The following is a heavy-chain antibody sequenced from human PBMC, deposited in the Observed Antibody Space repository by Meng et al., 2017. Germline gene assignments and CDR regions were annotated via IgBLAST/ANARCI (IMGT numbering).Heavy chain of an antibody. J-gene: IGHJ4*02. CDR1: GGTFRNMA. Sequence: QVQLVAVGAEVRRTGSSVNVSCKAAGGTFRNMAISWVRQAPGQGHEWMGGIIPIFGTANYAQKFQGRVTITADESTSTAYMELSSLRSEDTAVYYCASFGGYDFSGLLGVGFDYWGQGTLVTVSS. CDR3: ASFGGYDFSGLLGVGFDY. D-gene: IGHD5-12*01. V-gene: IGHV1-69*01. CDR2: IIPIFGTA.